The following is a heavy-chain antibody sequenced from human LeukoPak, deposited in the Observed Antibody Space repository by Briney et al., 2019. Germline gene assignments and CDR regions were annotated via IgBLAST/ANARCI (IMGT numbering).Heavy chain of an antibody. CDR2: INPNTGGT. Sequence: GASVKVSCKASGYTFTGYYMHWVRQAPGQGLEWMGWINPNTGGTSYAQKFQGRVTMTRDTSISTAYMELSRLRSDDTAVYYCARGYNYVWMIDCWGQGTLVTVSS. J-gene: IGHJ4*02. CDR3: ARGYNYVWMIDC. V-gene: IGHV1-2*02. CDR1: GYTFTGYY. D-gene: IGHD3-16*01.